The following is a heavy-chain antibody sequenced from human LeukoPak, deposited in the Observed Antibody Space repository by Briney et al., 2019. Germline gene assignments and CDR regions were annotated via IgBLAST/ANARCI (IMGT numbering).Heavy chain of an antibody. CDR3: VRDQGRPGDY. D-gene: IGHD2-2*01. CDR1: GFTFSDHF. V-gene: IGHV3-72*01. Sequence: GGSLRLSCAASGFTFSDHFLDWVRQAPGKGLEWVGRTRNKGHNYTTDYAASVKGRFTISRHSSKKLMYLQMNSLKTDDTAVYYCVRDQGRPGDYWGQGTLVTVSS. CDR2: TRNKGHNYTT. J-gene: IGHJ4*02.